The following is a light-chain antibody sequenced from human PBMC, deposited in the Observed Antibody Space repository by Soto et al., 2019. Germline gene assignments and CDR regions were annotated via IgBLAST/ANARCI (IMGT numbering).Light chain of an antibody. Sequence: SALTQPASVSGSPGQSITISCTGTSSDVGCYNYVSWFQHHPGKVPKLMIYEVSHRPSGVSDRFSGSKSGTTASLTISGLQAEDEADYYCCSFTNSYTWVFGGGTKLTVL. CDR1: SSDVGCYNY. V-gene: IGLV2-14*01. CDR2: EVS. J-gene: IGLJ3*02. CDR3: CSFTNSYTWV.